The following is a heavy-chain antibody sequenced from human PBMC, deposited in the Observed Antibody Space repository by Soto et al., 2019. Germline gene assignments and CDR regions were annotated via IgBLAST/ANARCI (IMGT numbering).Heavy chain of an antibody. CDR1: GGTVSSYA. CDR2: FIPIFVSA. CDR3: ARDVSSDTTGFRGYDL. Sequence: QLHLVQSGAEVKKAGSSVKVSCKASGGTVSSYAITWVRQAPGKGREWMGVFIPIFVSAHYAPKFQGRITITADESTSTAYMELSGLTSEDTAIYYCARDVSSDTTGFRGYDLWGQGTQVTVSS. V-gene: IGHV1-69*01. J-gene: IGHJ4*02. D-gene: IGHD3-10*01.